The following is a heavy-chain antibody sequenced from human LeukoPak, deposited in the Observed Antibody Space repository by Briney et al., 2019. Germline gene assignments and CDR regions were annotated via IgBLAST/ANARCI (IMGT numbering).Heavy chain of an antibody. Sequence: GRSLRLSCAASGFTFSSYGMHWVRQAPGKGLEWVAVISYDGSNKYYADSVKGRFTISRDNSKNTLYLQMNSLRAEDTAVYYCAKDLSDSGSSYYYYYGMDVWGQGTTVTVSS. D-gene: IGHD3-10*01. CDR3: AKDLSDSGSSYYYYYGMDV. V-gene: IGHV3-30*18. J-gene: IGHJ6*02. CDR2: ISYDGSNK. CDR1: GFTFSSYG.